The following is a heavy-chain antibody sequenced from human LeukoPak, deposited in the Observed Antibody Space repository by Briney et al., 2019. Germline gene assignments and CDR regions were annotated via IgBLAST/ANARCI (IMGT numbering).Heavy chain of an antibody. D-gene: IGHD3-22*01. Sequence: GRSLRLSCAASGFTFSSYAMSWVRQAPGKGLEWVSAISGSGGSTYYADSVKGRFTISRDNSKNTLYLQMNSLRAEDTAVYYCAKDRGSGYHYFDYWGQGTLVTVSS. V-gene: IGHV3-23*01. CDR3: AKDRGSGYHYFDY. CDR2: ISGSGGST. J-gene: IGHJ4*02. CDR1: GFTFSSYA.